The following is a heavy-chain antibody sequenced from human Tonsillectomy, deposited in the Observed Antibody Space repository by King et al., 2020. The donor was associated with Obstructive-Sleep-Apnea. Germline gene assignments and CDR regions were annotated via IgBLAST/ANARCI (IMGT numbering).Heavy chain of an antibody. CDR3: ARGKDID. CDR1: GFTFSTYW. V-gene: IGHV3-74*01. CDR2: IDSAGSNT. D-gene: IGHD2-15*01. J-gene: IGHJ4*02. Sequence: VQLVESGGGLVQPGGSLRLSCAASGFTFSTYWMHWVRQAPGKGLMWVSRIDSAGSNTTYADSVKGRFTISRDNAKNTLYLQMNSLRAEDTAVYYCARGKDIDWGQGTLVTVSS.